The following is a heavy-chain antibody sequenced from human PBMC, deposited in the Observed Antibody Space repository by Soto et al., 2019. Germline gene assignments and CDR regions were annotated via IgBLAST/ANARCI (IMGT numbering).Heavy chain of an antibody. CDR1: CYTFTSYG. CDR3: ATTSVAGTRSAFDI. Sequence: VSCKASCYTFTSYGISWVRQAPGQGLEWMGWISAYNGNTNYAQKLQGRVTMTTDTSTSTAYMELRSLRSDDTAVYYCATTSVAGTRSAFDIWGQGTMVTVSS. D-gene: IGHD6-19*01. CDR2: ISAYNGNT. J-gene: IGHJ3*02. V-gene: IGHV1-18*01.